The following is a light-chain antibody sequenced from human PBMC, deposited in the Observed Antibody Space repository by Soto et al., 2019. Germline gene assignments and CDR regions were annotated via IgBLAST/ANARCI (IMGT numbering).Light chain of an antibody. CDR3: QQRSNGPLT. V-gene: IGKV3-11*01. J-gene: IGKJ4*01. Sequence: EIVLTQSPATLSLSPGERATLSCRASQSVSSYLAWYQQKPGQAPMLLIYDASNRATGIPARFSGSGSGTDFTLTISSLEPEDFAVYYCQQRSNGPLTFGGGTKVEIK. CDR1: QSVSSY. CDR2: DAS.